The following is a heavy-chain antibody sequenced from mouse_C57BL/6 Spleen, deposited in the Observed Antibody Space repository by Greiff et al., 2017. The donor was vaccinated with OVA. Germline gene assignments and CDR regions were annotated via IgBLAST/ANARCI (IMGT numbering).Heavy chain of an antibody. J-gene: IGHJ3*02. CDR3: AIDYDYDGPGY. D-gene: IGHD2-4*01. V-gene: IGHV1-69*01. Sequence: VQLQQPGAELVMPGASVKLSCKASGYTFTSYWMHWVKQRPGQGLEWIGEIDPSDSYTNYNQKFKGKSTLTVDKSSSTDYMQLSSLASEDSAGYYCAIDYDYDGPGYWGQGTLVTVSA. CDR1: GYTFTSYW. CDR2: IDPSDSYT.